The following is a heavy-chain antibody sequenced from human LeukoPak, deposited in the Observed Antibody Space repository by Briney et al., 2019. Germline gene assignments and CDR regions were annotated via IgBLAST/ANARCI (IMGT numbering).Heavy chain of an antibody. Sequence: SETLSLTCTVSGGSISSYYWSWIRQPPGKGLEWIGYIYYSGNTIYNPSLKSRVTISIDTSKNQISLKLSSVTAADTAVYYCARRRYNYDYWGQGTLVTVSS. V-gene: IGHV4-59*01. CDR1: GGSISSYY. CDR3: ARRRYNYDY. D-gene: IGHD5-18*01. J-gene: IGHJ4*02. CDR2: IYYSGNT.